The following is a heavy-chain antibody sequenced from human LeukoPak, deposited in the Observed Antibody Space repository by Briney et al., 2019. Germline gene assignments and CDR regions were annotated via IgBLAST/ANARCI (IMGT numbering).Heavy chain of an antibody. CDR3: AREMGSVYFDY. CDR1: GCRFSSYG. D-gene: IGHD3-10*01. J-gene: IGHJ4*02. V-gene: IGHV3-33*01. Sequence: GRSLGLSCTASGCRFSSYGIHWVRQTPGKGLEWVALVSYDGSNKDYADSVKGRFTISRDNSKNTVYLQINSLRAEDTAVYYCAREMGSVYFDYWGQGTLVTVSS. CDR2: VSYDGSNK.